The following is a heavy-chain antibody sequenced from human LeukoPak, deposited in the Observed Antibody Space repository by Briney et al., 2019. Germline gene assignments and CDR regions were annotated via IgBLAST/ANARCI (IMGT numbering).Heavy chain of an antibody. J-gene: IGHJ6*02. Sequence: ASVKVSYKASGYTFTGYYMHWVRQAPGQGLEWMGWINPNSGGTNYAQRFQGRVTISADKSTTTAYMELSSLTSEDTAVYYCARYIHPQGLVGYAMDVWGQGTTVIVSS. CDR2: INPNSGGT. D-gene: IGHD2-15*01. CDR3: ARYIHPQGLVGYAMDV. V-gene: IGHV1-2*02. CDR1: GYTFTGYY.